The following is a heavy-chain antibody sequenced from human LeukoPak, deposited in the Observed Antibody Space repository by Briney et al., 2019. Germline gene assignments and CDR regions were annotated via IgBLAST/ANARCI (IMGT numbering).Heavy chain of an antibody. Sequence: AINVDGSIRDYADSVKGRFTISRDNSKNTLYLQMNSLRAEDMAVYYCARENEAPFDYWGQGTLVTVSS. CDR3: ARENEAPFDY. J-gene: IGHJ4*02. CDR2: INVDGSIR. V-gene: IGHV3-NL1*01.